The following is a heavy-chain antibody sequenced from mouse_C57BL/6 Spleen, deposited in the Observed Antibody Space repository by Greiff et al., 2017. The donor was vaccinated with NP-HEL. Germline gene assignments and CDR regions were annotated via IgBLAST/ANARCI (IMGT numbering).Heavy chain of an antibody. CDR3: ARYGFNYGNYEGYWYFDV. V-gene: IGHV1-78*01. J-gene: IGHJ1*03. D-gene: IGHD2-1*01. CDR2: IYPRDGST. CDR1: GYTFTDHT. Sequence: QVQLKESDAELVKPGASVKISCKVSGYTFTDHTIHWMKQRPEQGLEWIGYIYPRDGSTKYNEKFKGKATLTADKSSSTAYMQLNSLTSEDSAVYFCARYGFNYGNYEGYWYFDVWGTGTTVTVSS.